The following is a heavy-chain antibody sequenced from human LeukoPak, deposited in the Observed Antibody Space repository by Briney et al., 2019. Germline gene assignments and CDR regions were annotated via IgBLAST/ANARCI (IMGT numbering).Heavy chain of an antibody. J-gene: IGHJ3*02. Sequence: GSQRVSCAISGFTFSACELTWVRQAPGKGLEWVSYISRSGSTRYYADSVKGRFTISRDNAKNSLYLQMNSLRAEDTAVYYCARVATMVRVPLDALDIWGQGTMVSVSS. CDR1: GFTFSACE. CDR2: ISRSGSTR. V-gene: IGHV3-48*03. CDR3: ARVATMVRVPLDALDI. D-gene: IGHD3-10*01.